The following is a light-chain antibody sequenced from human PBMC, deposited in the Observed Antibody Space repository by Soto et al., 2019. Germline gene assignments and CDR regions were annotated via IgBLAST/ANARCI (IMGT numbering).Light chain of an antibody. CDR2: GAS. V-gene: IGKV3-20*01. Sequence: IGLKQSAGAVSLSQGERATLSCRASQSVSSSYLAWYQQKPGQAPRLLIYGASSRATGIPDRFSGSGSGTDFTLTISRLEPEDFAVYYCQQYGSSRTFGQGTNVDIK. CDR3: QQYGSSRT. J-gene: IGKJ1*01. CDR1: QSVSSSY.